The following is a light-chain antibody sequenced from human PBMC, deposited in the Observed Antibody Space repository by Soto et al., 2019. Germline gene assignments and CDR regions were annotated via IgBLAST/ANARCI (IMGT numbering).Light chain of an antibody. CDR2: GVS. J-gene: IGKJ1*01. CDR3: QQYGSSPLT. CDR1: QSVSSGY. Sequence: DIVLTQSPGIVSLSPGERATLSCRASQSVSSGYLAWYQQKPGQAPRLLIYGVSSRATGIPDRFSGSGSGTDFTLTISRLEPEDFAVYYCQQYGSSPLTFGQGTKVEIK. V-gene: IGKV3-20*01.